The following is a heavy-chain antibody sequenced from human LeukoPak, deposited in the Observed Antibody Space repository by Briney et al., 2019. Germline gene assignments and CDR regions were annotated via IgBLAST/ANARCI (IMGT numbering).Heavy chain of an antibody. CDR2: IWYDGSNK. Sequence: GRSLRLSCAASGFTFSSYGMHWVRQAPGKGLEWVAVIWYDGSNKYYADSVKGRFTISRDNSKNTLYLQMNSLRAEDAAVYYCAREGVGYSSSWYHPDYWGQGTLVTVSS. CDR1: GFTFSSYG. D-gene: IGHD6-13*01. J-gene: IGHJ4*02. V-gene: IGHV3-33*01. CDR3: AREGVGYSSSWYHPDY.